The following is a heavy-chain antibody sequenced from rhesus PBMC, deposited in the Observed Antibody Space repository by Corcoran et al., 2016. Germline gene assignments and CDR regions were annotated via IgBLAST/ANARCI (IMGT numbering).Heavy chain of an antibody. J-gene: IGHJ5-2*02. CDR3: ARGGLINSVDV. CDR1: GASISSYW. Sequence: QVQLQGSGPGLVKPSETLFLTCAVSGASISSYWWHWIRQPPGKGVEWSGEINGNSGIPHDIPACKSIVTMSKDAAKNQFARKMRSVTGAETAVYYCARGGLINSVDVWGRGILVTVSS. D-gene: IGHD3-3*01. CDR2: INGNSGIP. V-gene: IGHV4-80*01.